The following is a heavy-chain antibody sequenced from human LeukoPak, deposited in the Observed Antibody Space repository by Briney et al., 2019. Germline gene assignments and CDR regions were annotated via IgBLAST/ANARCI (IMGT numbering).Heavy chain of an antibody. CDR3: AREPNLNYYDSSGYL. CDR1: RTSISSSSYY. Sequence: SETLSLTCTVSRTSISSSSYYWGWIHQPPGKGLEWIGNIFYTGSTYNNPSLKSRVTISIDTSKNQFSLKLTSVTAADTAVYYCAREPNLNYYDSSGYLWGLGTLVTVSS. D-gene: IGHD3-22*01. CDR2: IFYTGST. V-gene: IGHV4-39*07. J-gene: IGHJ4*02.